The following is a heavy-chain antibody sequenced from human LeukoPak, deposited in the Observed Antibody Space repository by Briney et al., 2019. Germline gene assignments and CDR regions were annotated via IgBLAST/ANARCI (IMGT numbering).Heavy chain of an antibody. V-gene: IGHV1-18*01. D-gene: IGHD3-9*01. CDR3: AREAFDYDILAGEKQIDY. J-gene: IGHJ4*02. Sequence: GASVKVSCKASGYTFTGYGISWVRQAPGQGLEWMGWISAYNGNTNYAQKLQGRVTMTTDTSTSTAYMELRSLRSDDTAVYYCAREAFDYDILAGEKQIDYWGQGTLVTVSS. CDR1: GYTFTGYG. CDR2: ISAYNGNT.